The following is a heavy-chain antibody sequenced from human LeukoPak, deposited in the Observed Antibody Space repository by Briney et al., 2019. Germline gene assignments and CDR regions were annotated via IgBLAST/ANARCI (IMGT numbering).Heavy chain of an antibody. CDR1: GFTFSSYG. Sequence: SGRSLRLSCAASGFTFSSYGMHWVRQAPGKGLEWVAVIWYDGSNKYYADSVKGRFTISRDNSKNTLYLQMNSLRAEDTAVYYSARDRGYGGNRRGYYYYGMDVWGQGTTVTVSS. CDR2: IWYDGSNK. V-gene: IGHV3-33*01. D-gene: IGHD4-23*01. CDR3: ARDRGYGGNRRGYYYYGMDV. J-gene: IGHJ6*02.